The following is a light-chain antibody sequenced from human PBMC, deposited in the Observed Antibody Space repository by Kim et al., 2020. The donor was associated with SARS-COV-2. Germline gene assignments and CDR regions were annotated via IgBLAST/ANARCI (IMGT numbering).Light chain of an antibody. J-gene: IGLJ2*01. CDR2: DKN. Sequence: ALRQTVRITCQGGSLRKYYASWYQKKPGQAPLLVIYDKNNRPSGIPDRFSGSSSGNTASLTITGAQAEDEADYYCNSRDTISKHLVFGGGTQLTVL. CDR3: NSRDTISKHLV. V-gene: IGLV3-19*01. CDR1: SLRKYY.